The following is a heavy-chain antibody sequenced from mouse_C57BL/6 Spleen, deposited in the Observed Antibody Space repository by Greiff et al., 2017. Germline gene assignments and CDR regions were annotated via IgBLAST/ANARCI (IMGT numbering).Heavy chain of an antibody. CDR3: AGGSPWFAY. CDR2: INPSTGGT. CDR1: GYSFTGYY. V-gene: IGHV1-42*01. D-gene: IGHD1-1*02. J-gene: IGHJ3*01. Sequence: EVKLMESGPELVKPGASVKISCKASGYSFTGYYMNWVKQSPEKSLEWIGEINPSTGGTTYNQKFKAKATLTVDKSSSTAYMQLKSLTSEDSAVYYCAGGSPWFAYWGQGTLVTVSA.